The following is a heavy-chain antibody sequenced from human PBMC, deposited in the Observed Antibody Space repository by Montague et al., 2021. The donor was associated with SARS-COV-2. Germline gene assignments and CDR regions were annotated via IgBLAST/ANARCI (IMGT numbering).Heavy chain of an antibody. CDR2: INYGGST. CDR1: GWSFSDDH. D-gene: IGHD1-1*01. CDR3: ARGAPGY. J-gene: IGHJ4*02. V-gene: IGHV4-34*01. Sequence: SETLSLTCAVYGWSFSDDHWSWIRQSPGEGLEWIGQINYGGSTKYNPSLKSRVTISIDTSKNQFSLKLTSVTAADTAVYYCARGAPGYWGQGTLVTVSS.